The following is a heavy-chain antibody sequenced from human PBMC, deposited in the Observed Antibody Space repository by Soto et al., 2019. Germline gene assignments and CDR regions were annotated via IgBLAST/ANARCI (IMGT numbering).Heavy chain of an antibody. CDR3: ARDGYYYGSGSREDAFDI. CDR1: GFTFISYG. Sequence: GGSLRLSCAASGFTFISYGMHWVLQAPCKGLEWVAVIWYDGSNKYYADSVKGRFTISRDNSKNTPYLQMNSLRAEDTAVYYCARDGYYYGSGSREDAFDIWGQGTMVTVSS. D-gene: IGHD3-10*01. CDR2: IWYDGSNK. J-gene: IGHJ3*02. V-gene: IGHV3-33*01.